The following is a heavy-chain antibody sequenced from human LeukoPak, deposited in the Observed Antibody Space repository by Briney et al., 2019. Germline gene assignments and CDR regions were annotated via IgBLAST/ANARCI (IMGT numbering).Heavy chain of an antibody. CDR1: GYTFTSYD. CDR3: AREWARGWNDRPNDY. D-gene: IGHD1-1*01. J-gene: IGHJ4*02. Sequence: ASVKVSCKASGYTFTSYDINWLRQATGQGLAWMGWMNPNSGNTGYAQKFQGRVTMTRNTSISTAYMELSSLRSEDTAVYYCAREWARGWNDRPNDYWGQGTLVTVSS. V-gene: IGHV1-8*01. CDR2: MNPNSGNT.